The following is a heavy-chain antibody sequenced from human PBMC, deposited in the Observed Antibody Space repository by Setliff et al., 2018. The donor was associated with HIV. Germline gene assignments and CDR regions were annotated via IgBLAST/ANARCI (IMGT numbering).Heavy chain of an antibody. D-gene: IGHD2-15*01. J-gene: IGHJ4*02. V-gene: IGHV4-38-2*01. CDR1: GFSISRSYY. CDR3: ARGGGVAVTTTGGTASFDY. Sequence: SETLSLTCAVSGFSISRSYYWAWIRQPPGKGLEWIASVYHSGSTYYNPSLKSRVAISVDTSKNQFSLRVSSVTATVTAVYFCARGGGVAVTTTGGTASFDYWGQGTLVTVSS. CDR2: VYHSGST.